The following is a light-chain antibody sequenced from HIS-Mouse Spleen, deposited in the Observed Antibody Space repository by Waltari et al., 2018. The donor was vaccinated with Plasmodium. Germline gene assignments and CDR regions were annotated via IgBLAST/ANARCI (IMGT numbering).Light chain of an antibody. Sequence: HSALTQPRSVSGSPGQSVTISCTGTSSDVGGYNYVSWYQQHPGKAPKLMIYDVSKRPSGVPDRVSGSKSGNTASLTISGLQAEDEADYYCCSYAGSYTLVFGGGTKLTVL. CDR2: DVS. J-gene: IGLJ2*01. CDR1: SSDVGGYNY. V-gene: IGLV2-11*01. CDR3: CSYAGSYTLV.